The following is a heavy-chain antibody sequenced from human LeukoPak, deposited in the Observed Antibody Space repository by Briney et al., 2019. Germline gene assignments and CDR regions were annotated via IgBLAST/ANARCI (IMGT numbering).Heavy chain of an antibody. J-gene: IGHJ5*02. CDR3: ARHDYYGSLNWFDP. Sequence: SETLSLTCIVSGGSLNSPNYYWGWIRQPPGKGLEWIGTIYYTGTTYYNPSLKSRLTISVDTSKNQFPLELTPVTAEDTAVYYGARHDYYGSLNWFDPWGQGTLITVSS. D-gene: IGHD3-10*01. V-gene: IGHV4-39*01. CDR1: GGSLNSPNYY. CDR2: IYYTGTT.